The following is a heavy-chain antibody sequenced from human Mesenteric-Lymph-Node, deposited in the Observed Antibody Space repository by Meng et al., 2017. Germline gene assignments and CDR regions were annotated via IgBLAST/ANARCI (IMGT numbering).Heavy chain of an antibody. V-gene: IGHV5-51*01. CDR1: GYSFTNYW. J-gene: IGHJ3*02. CDR2: LFPRNSDT. CDR3: ARHPRNYHDGSGYYGDDTFDI. Sequence: GESLKISCKGSGYSFTNYWIGWVRQMPGKGLEWMGVLFPRNSDTSYSPSFQGQVTISADKSITTAYLQWSSLKVSDTAMYYCARHPRNYHDGSGYYGDDTFDIWGQGTMVTVSS. D-gene: IGHD3-22*01.